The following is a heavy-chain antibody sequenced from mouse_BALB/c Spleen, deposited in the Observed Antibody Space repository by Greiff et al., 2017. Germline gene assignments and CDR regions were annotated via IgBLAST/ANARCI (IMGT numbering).Heavy chain of an antibody. Sequence: EVMLVESGGGLVKPGGSLKLSCAASGFTFSDYYMSWVRQTPEKRLEWVATISDGGSYTYYPDSGKGRFTISRDNAKNNLYLQMSSLKSEDTAMYYCARGDSSGSSFAYWGQGTLVTVSA. V-gene: IGHV5-4*02. CDR1: GFTFSDYY. J-gene: IGHJ3*01. D-gene: IGHD3-2*01. CDR3: ARGDSSGSSFAY. CDR2: ISDGGSYT.